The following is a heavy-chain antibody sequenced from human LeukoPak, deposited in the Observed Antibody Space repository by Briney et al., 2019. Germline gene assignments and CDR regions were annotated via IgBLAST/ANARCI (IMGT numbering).Heavy chain of an antibody. D-gene: IGHD6-13*01. J-gene: IGHJ6*02. V-gene: IGHV3-53*04. CDR3: ASSAAGFYGMDV. CDR2: INSGGST. Sequence: GGSLRLSCAASGFTFSSYAMSWVRQAPGKGLEWVSVINSGGSTYYADSVKGRFTISRHNSKNTLYLQMNSLRAEDTAVYYCASSAAGFYGMDVWGQGTTVTVSS. CDR1: GFTFSSYA.